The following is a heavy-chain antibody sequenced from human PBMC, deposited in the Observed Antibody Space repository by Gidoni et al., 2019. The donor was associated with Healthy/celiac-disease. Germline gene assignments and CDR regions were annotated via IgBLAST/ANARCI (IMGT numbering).Heavy chain of an antibody. V-gene: IGHV1-69*04. CDR2: IIPILGIA. Sequence: QVQLVQSGAEVKKPGSSVKVSCKASGGTFTTYAISWVRQAPGQGLEWMGRIIPILGIANYAQKFQGRVTITADKSTSTAYMELSSLRSEDTAVYYCAREAGPQLYYYYGMDVWGQGTTVTVSS. CDR3: AREAGPQLYYYYGMDV. D-gene: IGHD6-19*01. J-gene: IGHJ6*02. CDR1: GGTFTTYA.